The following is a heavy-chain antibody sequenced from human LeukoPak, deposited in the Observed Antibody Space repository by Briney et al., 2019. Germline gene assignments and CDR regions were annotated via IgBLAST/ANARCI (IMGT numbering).Heavy chain of an antibody. CDR1: GFTFSSYE. J-gene: IGHJ4*02. Sequence: PGGSLRLSCAASGFTFSSYEMNWVRQSPGKGLECLSYISSSGTTIYYADSVKGRFTISRDNAKNSLFLQVNSLRAEDTAVYYCARSSGTYHFDYWGQGTLVTVSS. CDR2: ISSSGTTI. D-gene: IGHD1-26*01. CDR3: ARSSGTYHFDY. V-gene: IGHV3-48*03.